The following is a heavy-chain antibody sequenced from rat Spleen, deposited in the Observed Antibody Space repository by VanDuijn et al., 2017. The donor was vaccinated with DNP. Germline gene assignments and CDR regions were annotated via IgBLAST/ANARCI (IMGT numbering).Heavy chain of an antibody. J-gene: IGHJ3*01. Sequence: LAKPGSSVKISCKASGYTFTSYYIGWIKETTGQGLEYIGYINTGSGGTNYNEKFKGKATLTVDKSSSTAFMQLSSLTPDDSAVYSCASWGDGVSFAYWGQGTLVTVSS. D-gene: IGHD4-4*01. CDR2: INTGSGGT. CDR3: ASWGDGVSFAY. CDR1: GYTFTSYY. V-gene: IGHV1-43*01.